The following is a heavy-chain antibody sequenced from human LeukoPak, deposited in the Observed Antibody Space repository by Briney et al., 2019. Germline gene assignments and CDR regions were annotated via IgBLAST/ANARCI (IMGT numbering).Heavy chain of an antibody. J-gene: IGHJ4*02. CDR3: ATDFPYDSSGYRFDY. Sequence: ASVKVSCKPSGYTFTDYYMHWVRQAPGQGLEWMGWINPISGGTNYAQKFQGRVTMTRDTSVSTAYMELSSLRSEDTAVYYCATDFPYDSSGYRFDYWGQGTLVTVSS. CDR1: GYTFTDYY. D-gene: IGHD3-22*01. CDR2: INPISGGT. V-gene: IGHV1-2*02.